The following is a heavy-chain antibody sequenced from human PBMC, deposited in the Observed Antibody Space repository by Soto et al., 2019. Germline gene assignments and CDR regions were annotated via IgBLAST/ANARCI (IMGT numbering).Heavy chain of an antibody. V-gene: IGHV1-8*01. J-gene: IGHJ3*02. D-gene: IGHD3-3*01. CDR1: GYTFTSYD. CDR3: ARRPTLIKIFGVVIIRNDAFDI. CDR2: MNPNSGNT. Sequence: ASVKVSCKASGYTFTSYDINWVRQATGQGLEWMGWMNPNSGNTGYAQKFQGRVTMTRNTSISTAYMELSSLRSEDTAVYYCARRPTLIKIFGVVIIRNDAFDIWGQGTMVTVSS.